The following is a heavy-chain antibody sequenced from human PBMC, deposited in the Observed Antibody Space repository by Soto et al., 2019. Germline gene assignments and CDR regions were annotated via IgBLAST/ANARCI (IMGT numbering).Heavy chain of an antibody. V-gene: IGHV1-69*01. J-gene: IGHJ3*02. Sequence: QVQLVQSGAEVKKPGSSVKVSCKASGGTFSSYAISWVRQAPGQGLEWMGGIIPIFGTANYAQKFQGRVTITADESTSTAYIELSSLRYEDTAVYYWARDQSSIAARSYAFDICGQGTMVTVSS. CDR3: ARDQSSIAARSYAFDI. D-gene: IGHD6-6*01. CDR1: GGTFSSYA. CDR2: IIPIFGTA.